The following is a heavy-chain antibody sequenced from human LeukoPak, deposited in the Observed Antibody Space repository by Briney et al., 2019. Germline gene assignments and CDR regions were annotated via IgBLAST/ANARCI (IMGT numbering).Heavy chain of an antibody. J-gene: IGHJ4*02. CDR3: TRLGDYTTSPGGY. V-gene: IGHV3-73*01. CDR2: IRTKANNYAT. Sequence: GGSLRLSCAASGFTLSGSAVHWVRQASGKGLEWVGRIRTKANNYATAYAASVKGRFTISRDDSKNTAYLQMNSLKNEDTAVYYCTRLGDYTTSPGGYWGQGALVTVSS. D-gene: IGHD2-2*02. CDR1: GFTLSGSA.